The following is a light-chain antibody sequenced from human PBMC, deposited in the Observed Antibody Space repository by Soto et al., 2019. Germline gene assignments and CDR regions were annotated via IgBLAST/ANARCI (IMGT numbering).Light chain of an antibody. J-gene: IGKJ5*01. CDR3: QQYGSTPPIT. Sequence: EIVLTQSPGTLSLSPGERATLSCRASQSVRSSNLAWYQQKPGQAPRLLIYDASSRPTGIPDRFGGSGSGTDFTLTISRLEAEDFAVYYCQQYGSTPPITFGQGTRLEIK. CDR2: DAS. V-gene: IGKV3-20*01. CDR1: QSVRSSN.